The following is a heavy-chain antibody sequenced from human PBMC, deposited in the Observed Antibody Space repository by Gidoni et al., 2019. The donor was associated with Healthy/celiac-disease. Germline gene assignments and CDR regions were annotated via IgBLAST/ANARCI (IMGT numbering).Heavy chain of an antibody. V-gene: IGHV4-30-2*01. CDR3: ASLRIAARPTDDAFDI. CDR2: IYHSGST. Sequence: QLQLQESGSGLVKPSQTLSLTCAASGGSISSGGYSWSWIRQPPGKGLEWIGYIYHSGSTYYNPSLKSRVTISVDRSKNQFSLKLSSVTAADTAVYYCASLRIAARPTDDAFDIWGQGTMVTVSS. CDR1: GGSISSGGYS. J-gene: IGHJ3*02. D-gene: IGHD6-6*01.